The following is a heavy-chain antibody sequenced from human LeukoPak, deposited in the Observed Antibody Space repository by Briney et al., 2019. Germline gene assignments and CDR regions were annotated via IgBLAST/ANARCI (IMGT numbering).Heavy chain of an antibody. CDR1: GGSIRSRSYL. CDR3: ARDKDSSSGGYYCDY. J-gene: IGHJ4*02. Sequence: SETLSLTCTVSGGSIRSRSYLWAWIRQPPGKGLGWIGSIYYSGSTYYNPSLKSRVTISVDTSKNQFSLKLSSVTAADTAVYYCARDKDSSSGGYYCDYWGQGTLVTVSS. V-gene: IGHV4-39*07. D-gene: IGHD6-6*01. CDR2: IYYSGST.